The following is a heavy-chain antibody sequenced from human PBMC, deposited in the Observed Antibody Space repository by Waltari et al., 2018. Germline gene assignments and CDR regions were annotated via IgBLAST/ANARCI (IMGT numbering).Heavy chain of an antibody. CDR3: ARGRTSTGFDY. Sequence: QVQLQESGPGLVKSSLTLSLTCVVTGDSISHGGYYWGWVRQHPGKGLEWIGHTFYNGDAYYNPSLKRRGAISVHTSDNQFSLNLESVTAADTAVYFCARGRTSTGFDYWGQGTLVTVSS. CDR2: TFYNGDA. CDR1: GDSISHGGYY. J-gene: IGHJ4*02. V-gene: IGHV4-31*11. D-gene: IGHD1-1*01.